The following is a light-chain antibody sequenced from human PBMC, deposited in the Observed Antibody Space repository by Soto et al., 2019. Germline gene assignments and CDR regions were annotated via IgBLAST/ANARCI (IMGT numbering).Light chain of an antibody. Sequence: QSALTQPSSLSGSAGRSIAISCTGTSSDVGGYNYVSWYQQHPGKAPKLLLSEVSKRPSGVSDRFSGSKSGNTASLTISGLQTQDEADYYCSSFTSAYTFVFGTGTKVTVL. J-gene: IGLJ1*01. CDR2: EVS. CDR1: SSDVGGYNY. V-gene: IGLV2-14*01. CDR3: SSFTSAYTFV.